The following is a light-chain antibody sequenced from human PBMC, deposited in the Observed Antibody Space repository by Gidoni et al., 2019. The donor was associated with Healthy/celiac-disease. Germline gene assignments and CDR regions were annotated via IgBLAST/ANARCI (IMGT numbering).Light chain of an antibody. Sequence: EIVMTQSPATLSVSPGDRATLSCRASKSVSSNLAWYQQKPGQAPRLLIYGASTSATGIPARFSGSGSGTEFTLTISSLQSEDFAVYYCQQYNNWPPGTFGPGTKVDIK. V-gene: IGKV3-15*01. CDR3: QQYNNWPPGT. CDR2: GAS. CDR1: KSVSSN. J-gene: IGKJ3*01.